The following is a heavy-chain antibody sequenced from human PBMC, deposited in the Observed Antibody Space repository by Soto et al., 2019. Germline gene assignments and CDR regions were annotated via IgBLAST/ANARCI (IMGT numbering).Heavy chain of an antibody. Sequence: GGSLRLSCTASGFTFGDYAMSWFRQAPGKGLEWVGFIRSKAYGGTTEYAASVKGRFTTSRDDSKSIAYLQMNSLKTEDTAVYYCTSSFGVVIIPDYWGQGTLVTVSS. D-gene: IGHD3-3*01. CDR1: GFTFGDYA. CDR2: IRSKAYGGTT. V-gene: IGHV3-49*03. CDR3: TSSFGVVIIPDY. J-gene: IGHJ4*02.